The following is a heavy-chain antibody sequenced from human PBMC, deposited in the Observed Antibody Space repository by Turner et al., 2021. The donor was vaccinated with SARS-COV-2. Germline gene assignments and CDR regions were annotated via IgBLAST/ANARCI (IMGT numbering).Heavy chain of an antibody. CDR1: GFSFSNYW. CDR2: VNSDGSST. CDR3: AGGAV. Sequence: EGQLVESGGALVQPGGSLTISCAASGFSFSNYWMHWVRQVPGKGLVWVSRVNSDGSSTVYADSVRGRFTLSRDNAKNMLYLQMNSLRVDDTAVYYCAGGAVWGQGTMLTVSS. V-gene: IGHV3-74*01. J-gene: IGHJ3*01.